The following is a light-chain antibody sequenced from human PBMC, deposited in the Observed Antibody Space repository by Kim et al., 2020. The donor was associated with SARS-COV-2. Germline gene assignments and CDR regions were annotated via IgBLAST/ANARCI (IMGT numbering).Light chain of an antibody. CDR1: SSDVGAFGF. V-gene: IGLV2-8*01. J-gene: IGLJ2*01. Sequence: QSALTQPPSVSGSPGQSVAISCTGTSSDVGAFGFVSWYQQHPGKAPKLIIFEVNKRPSGVPDRFSGSRSGNTASLTVSELQAEDEADYYCSSYGGRNNLAFGGGTQLTVL. CDR2: EVN. CDR3: SSYGGRNNLA.